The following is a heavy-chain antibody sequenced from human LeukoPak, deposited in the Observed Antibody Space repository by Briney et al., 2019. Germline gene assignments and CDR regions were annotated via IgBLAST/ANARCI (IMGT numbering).Heavy chain of an antibody. Sequence: GASVKVSCKASGYTLTSNALNWVRQAPGQGLEWMGGIIPIFGTANYAQKFQGRVTITTDESTSTAYMELSSLRSEDTAVYYCARAMSTFGGVRNYFDSWGQGTLVTVSS. J-gene: IGHJ4*02. CDR1: GYTLTSNA. D-gene: IGHD3-16*01. CDR2: IIPIFGTA. CDR3: ARAMSTFGGVRNYFDS. V-gene: IGHV1-69*05.